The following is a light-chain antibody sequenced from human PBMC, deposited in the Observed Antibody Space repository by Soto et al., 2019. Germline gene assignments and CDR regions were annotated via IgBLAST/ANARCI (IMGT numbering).Light chain of an antibody. J-gene: IGLJ2*01. CDR2: GSV. CDR1: SSNIGAAYG. CDR3: QSYDSSLSAMV. V-gene: IGLV1-40*01. Sequence: QSVLTQPPSVSGAPGQRVTISCTGSSSNIGAAYGVHWYQQLPGTAPKLLIYGSVNRPSGVTDRFSGSKSGTTGSLAITGLQAEDEANYYCQSYDSSLSAMVFGGGTQLTVL.